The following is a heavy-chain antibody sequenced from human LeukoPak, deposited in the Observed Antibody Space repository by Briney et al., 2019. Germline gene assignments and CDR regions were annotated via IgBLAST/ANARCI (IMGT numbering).Heavy chain of an antibody. V-gene: IGHV1-2*02. CDR1: GYTFTGYY. D-gene: IGHD3-22*01. CDR2: INPNSGGT. Sequence: ASVKVSCKASGYTFTGYYMHWVRQAPGQGLEWMGWINPNSGGTNYAQKFQGRVTMTRDTSVSTAYMELSRLRSDNTAVYYCARDIDGDSSGCYYSNYWGQGTLVTVSS. CDR3: ARDIDGDSSGCYYSNY. J-gene: IGHJ4*02.